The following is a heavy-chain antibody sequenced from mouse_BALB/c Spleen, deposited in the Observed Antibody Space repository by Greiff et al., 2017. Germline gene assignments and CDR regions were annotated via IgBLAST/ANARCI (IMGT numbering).Heavy chain of an antibody. CDR2: ISYDGSN. D-gene: IGHD2-1*01. CDR3: ARYGNYGDY. J-gene: IGHJ2*01. CDR1: GYSITSGYY. Sequence: EVQLQESGPGLVKPSQSLSLTCSVTGYSITSGYYWNWIRQFPGNKLEWMGYISYDGSNNYNPSLKNRISITRDTSKNQFFLKLNSVTTEDTATYYCARYGNYGDYWGQGTTLTVSS. V-gene: IGHV3-6*02.